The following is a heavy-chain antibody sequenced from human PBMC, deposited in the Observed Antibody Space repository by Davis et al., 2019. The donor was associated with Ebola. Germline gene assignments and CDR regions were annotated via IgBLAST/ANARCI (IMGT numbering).Heavy chain of an antibody. Sequence: PSETLSLTCTVSGGSISSHYWSWIRQPPGKGLEWIAYIYYSASTNYNPSLKSRVTISVDTSQNQFSLKLSSVTAADTAVYYCARAKFWAIGMDVWGQGTTVTVSS. CDR2: IYYSAST. J-gene: IGHJ6*02. V-gene: IGHV4-59*11. CDR3: ARAKFWAIGMDV. CDR1: GGSISSHY. D-gene: IGHD3-16*01.